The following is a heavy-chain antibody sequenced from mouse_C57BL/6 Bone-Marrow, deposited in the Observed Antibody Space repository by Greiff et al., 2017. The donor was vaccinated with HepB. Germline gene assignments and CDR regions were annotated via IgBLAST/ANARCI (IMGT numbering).Heavy chain of an antibody. CDR2: IDPSDSYT. J-gene: IGHJ1*03. D-gene: IGHD1-1*01. V-gene: IGHV1-50*01. Sequence: VKLQQPGAELVKPGASVKLSCKASGYTFTSYWMQWVKQRPGQGLEWIGEIDPSDSYTNYNQKFKGKATLTVDTSSSTAYMQLSSLTSEDSAVYYCARLYYGSSYGYFDVWGTGTTVTVSS. CDR3: ARLYYGSSYGYFDV. CDR1: GYTFTSYW.